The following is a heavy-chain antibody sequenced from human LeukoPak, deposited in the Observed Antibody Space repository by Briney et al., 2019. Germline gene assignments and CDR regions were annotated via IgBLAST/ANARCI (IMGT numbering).Heavy chain of an antibody. V-gene: IGHV3-7*04. CDR2: KSQEGREK. CDR3: ARVVPAAGLYYDILTGRRSNWFDP. Sequence: GGTQRLPWAASGFPFSSFWMGGAARAPGRGWEGGANKSQEGREKYYVDSVKGRFTISRDNAKNSLYLQMNSLRAEDTAVYYCARVVPAAGLYYDILTGRRSNWFDPWGQGTLVTVSS. D-gene: IGHD3-9*01. CDR1: GFPFSSFW. J-gene: IGHJ5*02.